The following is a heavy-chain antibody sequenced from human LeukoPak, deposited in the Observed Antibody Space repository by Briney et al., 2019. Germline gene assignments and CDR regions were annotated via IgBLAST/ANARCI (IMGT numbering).Heavy chain of an antibody. J-gene: IGHJ6*04. CDR3: ARNLGSDYAMDV. CDR1: GFTFNSYW. Sequence: GGSLRLSCAASGFTFNSYWMNWVRQAPGEGLVWVSRINTDGSSTRYADSVKGRFAISRDNAKNTLYLQMNSLRAEDTAVYYCARNLGSDYAMDVWGKGTTVTVSS. CDR2: INTDGSST. V-gene: IGHV3-74*01. D-gene: IGHD6-6*01.